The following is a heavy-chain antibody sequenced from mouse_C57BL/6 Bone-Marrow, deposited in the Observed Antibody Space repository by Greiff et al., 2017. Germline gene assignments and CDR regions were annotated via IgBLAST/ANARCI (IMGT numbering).Heavy chain of an antibody. CDR2: ISNGGGST. V-gene: IGHV5-12*01. CDR1: GFTFSDYY. J-gene: IGHJ4*01. CDR3: ARLEMDY. Sequence: DVMLVESGGGLVQPGGSLKLSCAASGFTFSDYYMYWVRQTPEKRLEWVAYISNGGGSTYYPDTVKGRFTISRDNAKNTLYLQMSRLKSEDTAMYYCARLEMDYWGQGTSVTVSS.